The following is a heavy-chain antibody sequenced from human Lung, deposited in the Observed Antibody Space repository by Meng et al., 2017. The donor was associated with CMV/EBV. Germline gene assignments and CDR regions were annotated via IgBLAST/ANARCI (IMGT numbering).Heavy chain of an antibody. D-gene: IGHD3-10*01. CDR2: IPHRGSS. Sequence: VRLREAGPALGNPSETLSLTCAVSGASITNHNWWAWVRQPPGKGLEWIGEIPHRGSSAYNPSLKSRVSMSIDKSKNQFSLKLTSVTAADTAVYHCLRRSGGSVWGQGTLVTVSS. CDR3: LRRSGGSV. J-gene: IGHJ1*01. CDR1: GASITNHNW. V-gene: IGHV4-4*02.